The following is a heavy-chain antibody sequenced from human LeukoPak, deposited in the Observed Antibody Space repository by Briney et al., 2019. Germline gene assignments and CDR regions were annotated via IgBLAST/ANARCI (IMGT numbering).Heavy chain of an antibody. CDR3: ARDMGDY. CDR1: GFTSSSYW. V-gene: IGHV3-7*01. J-gene: IGHJ4*02. CDR2: IKQDGSEK. Sequence: SGGSLRLSCAASGFTSSSYWMSWVRQAPGKGLEWVANIKQDGSEKYYVDSVKGRFTISRDNAKNSLYLQMNSLRAEDTAVYYCARDMGDYWGQGTLVTVSS. D-gene: IGHD3-10*01.